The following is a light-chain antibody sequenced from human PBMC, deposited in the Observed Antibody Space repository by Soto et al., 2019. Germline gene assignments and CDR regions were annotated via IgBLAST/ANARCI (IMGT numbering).Light chain of an antibody. J-gene: IGKJ5*01. Sequence: DIQMTQSPSSLSASVGDRVTITCRESQSISSHLNWFKQKSGKAPKLLINAASSLQSGVPSRFSGSGFGTDFTLTISSLQPEDFATYYCQQSYTTPITFGQGTRLEIK. CDR1: QSISSH. CDR2: AAS. V-gene: IGKV1-39*01. CDR3: QQSYTTPIT.